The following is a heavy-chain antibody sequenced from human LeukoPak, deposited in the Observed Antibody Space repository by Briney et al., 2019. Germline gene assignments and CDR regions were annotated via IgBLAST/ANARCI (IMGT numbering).Heavy chain of an antibody. Sequence: GGSLRLSCAASGFTVSSNYMSWVRQAPGKGLEWVSVIYSGGSTYYADSVKGRFTISRDNSKNTLYLQMNSLRAEDTAVYYCAREYGDYDSGAFDIWGQGTMVTVSS. CDR1: GFTVSSNY. J-gene: IGHJ3*02. CDR2: IYSGGST. D-gene: IGHD4-17*01. V-gene: IGHV3-66*01. CDR3: AREYGDYDSGAFDI.